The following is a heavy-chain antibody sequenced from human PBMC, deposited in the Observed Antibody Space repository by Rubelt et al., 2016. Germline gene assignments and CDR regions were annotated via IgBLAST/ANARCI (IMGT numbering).Heavy chain of an antibody. CDR3: ARNREGHAYGQMTNFDS. D-gene: IGHD3-10*01. V-gene: IGHV4-39*01. CDR1: GGSVSDSSHY. J-gene: IGHJ4*02. Sequence: QLHLQESGPGLVKPSETLSLTCNVSGGSVSDSSHYWGWIRQSPGKGLEWIASIHSAGGTYYRPSLKSRVTISLDTSTNQFALRLSAVTAAETAVFYCARNREGHAYGQMTNFDSWGQGTLVTVSS. CDR2: IHSAGGT.